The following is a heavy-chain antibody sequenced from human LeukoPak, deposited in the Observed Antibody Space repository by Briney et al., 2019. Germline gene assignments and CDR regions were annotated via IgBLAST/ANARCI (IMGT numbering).Heavy chain of an antibody. Sequence: GGSLRLSCAASGFTFSYYWMHWVRQAPGKGLVWVSRISGDGTSTNYADSVKGRFTISRDNAKNTLYLQMNSLRAEDTAVYYCARDTVTQHYYYGMDVWGQGTTVTVSS. CDR2: ISGDGTST. J-gene: IGHJ6*02. CDR3: ARDTVTQHYYYGMDV. D-gene: IGHD4-11*01. CDR1: GFTFSYYW. V-gene: IGHV3-74*01.